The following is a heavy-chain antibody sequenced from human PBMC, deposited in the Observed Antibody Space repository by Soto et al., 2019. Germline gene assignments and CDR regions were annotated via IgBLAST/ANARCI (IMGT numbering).Heavy chain of an antibody. Sequence: PSETLSLTCTVSGDSFSSGSYYWSWIRQPPGKGLEWIGYIYYSGSTNYNPSLKSRVTISVDTSKNQFSLKLSSVTAADTAVYYCARVPYYYDSSGYYFRWFDPWGQGTLVTVSS. CDR2: IYYSGST. CDR1: GDSFSSGSYY. J-gene: IGHJ5*02. CDR3: ARVPYYYDSSGYYFRWFDP. D-gene: IGHD3-22*01. V-gene: IGHV4-61*01.